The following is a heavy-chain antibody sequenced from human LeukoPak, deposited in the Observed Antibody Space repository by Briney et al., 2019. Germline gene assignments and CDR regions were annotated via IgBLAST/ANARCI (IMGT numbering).Heavy chain of an antibody. CDR1: GFRLSNYN. CDR3: ARERCSSTSCSFDY. J-gene: IGHJ4*02. D-gene: IGHD2-2*01. CDR2: ISTSGNTI. V-gene: IGHV3-48*04. Sequence: GGSRRLSCAASGFRLSNYNMNWVRQTPGKGLEWISYISTSGNTIYYTDSVKGRFTVSRDNAKNAMYLQMNNLRAEDTAVYYCARERCSSTSCSFDYWGQGTLVTVSS.